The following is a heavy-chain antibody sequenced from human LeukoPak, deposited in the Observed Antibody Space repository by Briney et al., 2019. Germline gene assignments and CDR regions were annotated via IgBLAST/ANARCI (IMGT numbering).Heavy chain of an antibody. V-gene: IGHV3-13*01. J-gene: IGHJ6*02. CDR3: AREKGFYGMDV. CDR1: GFTFSSYD. CDR2: IGTAGDT. Sequence: GGSLRLSCAASGFTFSSYDMHWVRQATGKGLEWVSAIGTAGDTYYPGSVKGRFTISRENAKNSLYLQMNSLRAGDTAVYYCAREKGFYGMDVWGQGTTVTVSS.